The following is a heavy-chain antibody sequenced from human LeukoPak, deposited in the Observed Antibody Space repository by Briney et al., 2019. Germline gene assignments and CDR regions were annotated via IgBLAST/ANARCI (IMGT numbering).Heavy chain of an antibody. CDR3: AKDRGRTWVQVAN. CDR2: ISSTGSWT. CDR1: GFTFSVFE. V-gene: IGHV3-48*03. Sequence: PGGSLRLSCAASGFTFSVFEMNWVRQAPGKGLEWVSYISSTGSWTYYADSVKGRFTISRDNAKNSLYLQMNSLRVEDTAVYYCAKDRGRTWVQVANWGQGTLVTVSS. D-gene: IGHD2-15*01. J-gene: IGHJ4*02.